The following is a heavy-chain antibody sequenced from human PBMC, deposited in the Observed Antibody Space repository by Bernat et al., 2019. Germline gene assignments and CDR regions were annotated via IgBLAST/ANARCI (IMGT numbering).Heavy chain of an antibody. CDR2: IWHSGSV. V-gene: IGHV4-4*02. CDR3: ARKEGSSWYYMDV. D-gene: IGHD6-13*01. Sequence: QVQLQESGPGLVKPSGTLSLTCAVSGGSLSSSNWWTWVRQPPGKGLEWIGEIWHSGSVNYNPSLNSRVTISVDNSKNQFSLKLTSVTAADTAVYYCARKEGSSWYYMDVWGKGTTVAVFS. CDR1: GGSLSSSNW. J-gene: IGHJ6*03.